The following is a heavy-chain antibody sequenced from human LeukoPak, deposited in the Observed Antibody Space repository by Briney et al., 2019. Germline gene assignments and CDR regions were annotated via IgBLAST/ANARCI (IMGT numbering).Heavy chain of an antibody. Sequence: ASVKVSCKASGYTFTGCVIHWVRQAPGQGLEWMGWISPNSGGTNYAQKFQGRVTMTRDTSITTVFMELSRLRSDDTAVYYCVRRGDGYNYDSWGQGTLVTVSS. CDR3: VRRGDGYNYDS. D-gene: IGHD5-24*01. V-gene: IGHV1-2*02. CDR2: ISPNSGGT. J-gene: IGHJ4*02. CDR1: GYTFTGCV.